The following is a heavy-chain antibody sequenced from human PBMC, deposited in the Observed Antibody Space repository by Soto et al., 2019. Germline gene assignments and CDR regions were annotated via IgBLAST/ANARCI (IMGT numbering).Heavy chain of an antibody. V-gene: IGHV4-34*01. Sequence: SENLSLTSAVNGGSFSCYYWTWLRQPPGKGLEWIGEINHSGSPNYNPSLKSRVTISVDTSKNQFSLKMTSVTAADTAVYYCATANWSHHYFDPWGQGTLVTVSS. D-gene: IGHD1-1*01. CDR1: GGSFSCYY. J-gene: IGHJ5*02. CDR2: INHSGSP. CDR3: ATANWSHHYFDP.